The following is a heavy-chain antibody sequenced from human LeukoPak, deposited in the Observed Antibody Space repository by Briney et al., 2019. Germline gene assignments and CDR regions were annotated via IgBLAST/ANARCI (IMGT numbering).Heavy chain of an antibody. D-gene: IGHD2-15*01. CDR2: MNPNSGNT. CDR3: ARAGGYCGRISCPYYFDY. CDR1: GYTFTSYD. J-gene: IGHJ4*02. V-gene: IGHV1-8*01. Sequence: ASVKVSCKASGYTFTSYDINWVRQATGQGLEWMGWMNPNSGNTGYAQKFQGRVTMTRNTSISTAYMELSSLRSEDTAVYYCARAGGYCGRISCPYYFDYWGQGSLVAISS.